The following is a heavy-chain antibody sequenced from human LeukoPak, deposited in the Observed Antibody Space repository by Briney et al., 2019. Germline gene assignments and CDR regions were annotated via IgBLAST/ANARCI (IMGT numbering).Heavy chain of an antibody. CDR3: AREKRRLVDY. J-gene: IGHJ4*02. CDR2: ITYDGGAA. Sequence: QPGGSLRLSCAASGFTFNEYTMHWVRQAPGKGLERVSLITYDGGAAFYADSVRGRFTISRDNSRNSLYLQMDSLRTEDTALYYCAREKRRLVDYWGQGTLVTVSS. CDR1: GFTFNEYT. V-gene: IGHV3-43*01. D-gene: IGHD6-25*01.